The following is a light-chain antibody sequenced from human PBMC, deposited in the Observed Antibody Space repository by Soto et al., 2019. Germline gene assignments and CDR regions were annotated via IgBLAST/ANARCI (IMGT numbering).Light chain of an antibody. V-gene: IGKV4-1*01. Sequence: DIIMTQSPGSLAVSLGERATINCKSSQSLLYRSKNKDYLAWYQQKPGQPPTLLIYWASTRESVVSDRFSGSGSGTDFTLTVTSMQAEDVAVYYCQQYFNTPWTFGQGTKVEIK. CDR1: QSLLYRSKNKDY. CDR2: WAS. J-gene: IGKJ1*01. CDR3: QQYFNTPWT.